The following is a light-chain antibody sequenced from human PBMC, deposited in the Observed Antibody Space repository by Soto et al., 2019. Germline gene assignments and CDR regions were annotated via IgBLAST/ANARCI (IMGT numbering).Light chain of an antibody. Sequence: EVVLTQSPGTLSLSPGERATLSFRASQSVSSSYLAWYQQKPGQSPRLLISGASMRASGVPVRFIGSGSGTDFTLTITRLEPEDFAVYYCQQYGGSPITFGLGTRLEIK. CDR3: QQYGGSPIT. CDR1: QSVSSSY. V-gene: IGKV3-20*01. CDR2: GAS. J-gene: IGKJ5*01.